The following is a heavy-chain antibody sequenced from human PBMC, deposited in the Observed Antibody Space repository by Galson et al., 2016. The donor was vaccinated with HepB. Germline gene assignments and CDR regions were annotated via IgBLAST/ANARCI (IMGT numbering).Heavy chain of an antibody. CDR2: IYPGDSDT. J-gene: IGHJ4*02. Sequence: SGAEVKRPGESLKISCKASGYSFTTYWIGWVRQVPGKGLEWVGIIYPGDSDTRYSPSFQGQVTISADRSISTAYLQWSSLKASDTAMYYCARRKNYAPDYWGQGTLVTVSS. D-gene: IGHD1-7*01. CDR3: ARRKNYAPDY. CDR1: GYSFTTYW. V-gene: IGHV5-51*01.